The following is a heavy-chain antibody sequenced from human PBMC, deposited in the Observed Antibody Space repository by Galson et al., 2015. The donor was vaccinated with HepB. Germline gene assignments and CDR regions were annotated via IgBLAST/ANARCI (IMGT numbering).Heavy chain of an antibody. V-gene: IGHV3-23*01. CDR2: ISGSGGAT. Sequence: SLRLSCAASGFTFSSYAMSWVRQGPGKGLEWVSAISGSGGATYYADSVKGRFTISRDNSKNTLYLLMNSLRAEDTAIYYCAKDSNSYGSGSYYDYWGQGTLVTVSS. J-gene: IGHJ4*02. CDR1: GFTFSSYA. CDR3: AKDSNSYGSGSYYDY. D-gene: IGHD3-10*01.